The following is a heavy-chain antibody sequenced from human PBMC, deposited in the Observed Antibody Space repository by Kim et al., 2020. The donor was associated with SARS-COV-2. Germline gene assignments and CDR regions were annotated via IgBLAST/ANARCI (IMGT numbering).Heavy chain of an antibody. Sequence: SETLSLTCTVSGYSISSGYYWGWIRQPPGKGLEWIGSIYHSGSTYYNPSLKSRVTISVDTSKNQFSLKLSSVTAADTAVYYCARDLREGNYYDSSGYSNYWGRGTLVTVSS. CDR1: GYSISSGYY. CDR3: ARDLREGNYYDSSGYSNY. V-gene: IGHV4-38-2*02. J-gene: IGHJ4*02. D-gene: IGHD3-22*01. CDR2: IYHSGST.